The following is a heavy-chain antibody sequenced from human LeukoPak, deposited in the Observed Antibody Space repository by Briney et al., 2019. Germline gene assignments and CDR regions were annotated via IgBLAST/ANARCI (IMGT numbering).Heavy chain of an antibody. CDR2: ISGSGGST. J-gene: IGHJ4*02. CDR1: GFTFSSYA. V-gene: IGHV3-23*01. D-gene: IGHD1-1*01. Sequence: GGSLRLSCAASGFTFSSYAMSWVRQAPGRGLEWVSAISGSGGSTYYADSVKGRFTISRDNSKNTLYLQMNCLRAEDTAVYYCAKHWNDVLFFDYWGQGTLVTVSS. CDR3: AKHWNDVLFFDY.